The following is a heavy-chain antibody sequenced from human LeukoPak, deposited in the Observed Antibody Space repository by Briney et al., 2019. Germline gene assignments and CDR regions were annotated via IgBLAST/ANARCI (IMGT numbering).Heavy chain of an antibody. CDR1: GFTFSSYW. D-gene: IGHD2-21*01. CDR2: ISGSGRNT. V-gene: IGHV3-23*01. Sequence: GGSLRLSCAASGFTFSSYWMNWVRQAPGKGLEWVSAISGSGRNTYSADSVKGRFTISRDSSKSTLYLHMSSLRAEDTAIYYCARGPSDSSYSFHIWGQGTMVTVSS. CDR3: ARGPSDSSYSFHI. J-gene: IGHJ3*02.